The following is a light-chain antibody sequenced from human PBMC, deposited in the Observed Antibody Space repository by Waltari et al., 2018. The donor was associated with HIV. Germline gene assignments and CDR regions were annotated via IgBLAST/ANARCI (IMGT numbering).Light chain of an antibody. Sequence: QSALTQPRSVSGSPGQYVTIYCTGSSSDVGGYNYVSWYQQHPTKAPKLIIYDVSERPSGVPDRFSGSKSGNSASLTISGLQAEYEADYYCYSYAGSLLFGGGTKLTVL. CDR3: YSYAGSLL. J-gene: IGLJ2*01. CDR1: SSDVGGYNY. V-gene: IGLV2-11*01. CDR2: DVS.